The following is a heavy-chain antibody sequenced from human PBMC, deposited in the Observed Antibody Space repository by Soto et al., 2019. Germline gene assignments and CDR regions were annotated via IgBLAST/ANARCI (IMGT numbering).Heavy chain of an antibody. CDR3: ATTYYDFWSGPNPYYYYGMDV. D-gene: IGHD3-3*01. Sequence: GGSLRLSCEASGFALSMYWMSWVRQAPGMGLQWVANINQVGSIQHYVDSVRGRFTVSRDNSKNTLYLQMNSLRAEDTAVYYCATTYYDFWSGPNPYYYYGMDVWGQGTTVTV. V-gene: IGHV3-7*01. CDR1: GFALSMYW. CDR2: INQVGSIQ. J-gene: IGHJ6*02.